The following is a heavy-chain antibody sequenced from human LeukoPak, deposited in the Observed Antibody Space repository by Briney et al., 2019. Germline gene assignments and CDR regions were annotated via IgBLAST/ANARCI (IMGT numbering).Heavy chain of an antibody. CDR3: AKDVAGGSYYPLDY. CDR2: ISYDGSNK. J-gene: IGHJ4*02. CDR1: GFTFSSYA. V-gene: IGHV3-30*18. D-gene: IGHD1-26*01. Sequence: GGSLRLSCAASGFTFSSYAMSWVRQAPGKGLEWVAVISYDGSNKYYADSVKGRFTISRDNSKNTLYLQMNSLRAEDTAVYYCAKDVAGGSYYPLDYWGQGTLVTVSS.